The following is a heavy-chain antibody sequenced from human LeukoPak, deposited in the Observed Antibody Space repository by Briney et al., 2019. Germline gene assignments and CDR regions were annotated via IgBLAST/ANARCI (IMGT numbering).Heavy chain of an antibody. D-gene: IGHD4-17*01. CDR1: GFTFSSYE. J-gene: IGHJ4*02. CDR2: ISSSGSTR. Sequence: GGSLRLSCAASGFTFSSYEMNWVRQAPGKGLEWVSYISSSGSTRYYGDSVKGRFTISRDNAKNSLYLQMNSLRAEDTAVYYCARDGAVTNGRYFDYWGQGTLVTVSS. V-gene: IGHV3-48*03. CDR3: ARDGAVTNGRYFDY.